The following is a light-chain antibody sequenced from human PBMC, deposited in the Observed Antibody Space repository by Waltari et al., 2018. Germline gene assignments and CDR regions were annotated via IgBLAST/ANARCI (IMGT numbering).Light chain of an antibody. CDR1: QSILYNSNDKNY. Sequence: DIVMTQSPDSLAVSLGERATINCKSGQSILYNSNDKNYLDWYQQKPGQPPKSLIYWATTRASGVPDRCSGGGSGTDFTRTSSGLQAEDVAVYYCQKYYRRRSFGQGTRVEVK. J-gene: IGKJ1*01. V-gene: IGKV4-1*01. CDR2: WAT. CDR3: QKYYRRRS.